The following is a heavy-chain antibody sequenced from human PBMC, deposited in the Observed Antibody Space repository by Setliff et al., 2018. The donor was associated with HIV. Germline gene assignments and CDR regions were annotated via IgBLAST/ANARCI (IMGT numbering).Heavy chain of an antibody. D-gene: IGHD3-10*01. CDR2: INPKSGGT. CDR1: GYTFTTYH. CDR3: ARHTAPGSINLNRGVFDF. Sequence: ASVKVSCKASGYTFTTYHIHWVRQAPGQGLEWMGWINPKSGGTHYGQKFQGRVTMTRDMSISTAYMELNRLRSDDTAVYYCARHTAPGSINLNRGVFDFWGQGTLVTVS. V-gene: IGHV1-2*02. J-gene: IGHJ4*02.